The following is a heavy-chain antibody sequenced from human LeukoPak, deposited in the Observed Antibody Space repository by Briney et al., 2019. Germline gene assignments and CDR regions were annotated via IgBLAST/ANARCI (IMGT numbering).Heavy chain of an antibody. D-gene: IGHD6-13*01. CDR3: ARGRGGSSWPLYYYGMDV. CDR2: INHSGST. V-gene: IGHV4-39*07. Sequence: PSETLSLTCTVSGGSISSRSHYWGWIRQPPGKGLEWIGEINHSGSTNYNPSLKSRVTISVDTSKNQFSLKLSSVTAADTAVYYCARGRGGSSWPLYYYGMDVWGQGTTVTVSS. CDR1: GGSISSRSHY. J-gene: IGHJ6*02.